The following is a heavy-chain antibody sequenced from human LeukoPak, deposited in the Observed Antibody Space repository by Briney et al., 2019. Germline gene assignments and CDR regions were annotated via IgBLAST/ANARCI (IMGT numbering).Heavy chain of an antibody. D-gene: IGHD3-22*01. CDR3: ARHLYYYDTSDAFDI. CDR1: GGSISSYY. J-gene: IGHJ3*02. Sequence: SETLSLTCTVSGGSISSYYWSWIRRPPGKGLEWIGYIYYSGSTNYNPSLKSRVTISVDTSKNQFSLKLSSVTAADTAVYYCARHLYYYDTSDAFDIWGQGTMVTVSS. CDR2: IYYSGST. V-gene: IGHV4-59*08.